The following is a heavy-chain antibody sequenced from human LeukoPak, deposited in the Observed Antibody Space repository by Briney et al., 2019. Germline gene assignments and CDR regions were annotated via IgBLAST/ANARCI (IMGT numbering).Heavy chain of an antibody. D-gene: IGHD4-17*01. CDR2: IYSGGST. CDR1: GSTVSSNY. J-gene: IGHJ6*03. CDR3: ARVQMTTVTTRLFYYYYYYMDV. V-gene: IGHV3-53*01. Sequence: GGSLRLSCAASGSTVSSNYMSWVRQAPGKGLEWVSVIYSGGSTYYADSVKGRFTISRDNSKDTLYLQMNSLRAEDTAVYYCARVQMTTVTTRLFYYYYYYMDVWGKGTTVTVSS.